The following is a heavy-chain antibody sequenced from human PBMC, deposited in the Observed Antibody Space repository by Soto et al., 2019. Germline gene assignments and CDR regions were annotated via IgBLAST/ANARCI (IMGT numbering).Heavy chain of an antibody. Sequence: ASVKVSCKASGGTFSSYTISWVRQAPGQGLEWMGRIIPILGIANYAQKFQGRVTITADKSTSTAYMELSSLRSEDTAVYYCAREIVVVPAAMRTYYYYYMDVWGKGTTVTVSS. CDR2: IIPILGIA. J-gene: IGHJ6*03. V-gene: IGHV1-69*02. CDR3: AREIVVVPAAMRTYYYYYMDV. D-gene: IGHD2-2*01. CDR1: GGTFSSYT.